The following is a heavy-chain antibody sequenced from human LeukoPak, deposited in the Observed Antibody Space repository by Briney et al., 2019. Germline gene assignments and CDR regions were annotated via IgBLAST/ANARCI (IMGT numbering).Heavy chain of an antibody. J-gene: IGHJ4*02. Sequence: ASVKVSCKASGYTFTGYYMHWVRQAPGQGLEWMGWINPNSGGTNYAQKFQGRVTMTRDTSISTAYMELSRLRSDDTAMYYCARDLHDILTGYSLYFDYWGQGTLVTVSS. D-gene: IGHD3-9*01. CDR1: GYTFTGYY. CDR2: INPNSGGT. V-gene: IGHV1-2*02. CDR3: ARDLHDILTGYSLYFDY.